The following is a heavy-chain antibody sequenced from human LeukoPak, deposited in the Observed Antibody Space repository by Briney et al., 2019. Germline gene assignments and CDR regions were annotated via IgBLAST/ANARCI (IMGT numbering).Heavy chain of an antibody. Sequence: PGGSLRLSCAASGFTFISYNMNWVRQAPGKWLEWVSCISSSSSYIYYADSVKGRFTISRDNAKNSLYLQMNSLRAEDTAVYYCARGRWHMDVWGKGTTVTVSS. CDR1: GFTFISYN. CDR2: ISSSSSYI. D-gene: IGHD6-13*01. CDR3: ARGRWHMDV. J-gene: IGHJ6*03. V-gene: IGHV3-21*01.